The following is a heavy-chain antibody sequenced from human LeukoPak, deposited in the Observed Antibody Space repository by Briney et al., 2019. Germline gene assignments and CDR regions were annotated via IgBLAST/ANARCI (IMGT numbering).Heavy chain of an antibody. V-gene: IGHV3-21*01. J-gene: IGHJ3*02. D-gene: IGHD2-2*01. CDR2: ISSSSSYI. Sequence: GGSLRLSCAASGFTFNNYSMNWVRQAPGKGLEWVSSISSSSSYIYYADSVKGRFTISRDNAKNSLFLQMNSLRAGDTAVYYCARDPQGYCSSTSCSGDAFDIWGQGTMVTVSS. CDR3: ARDPQGYCSSTSCSGDAFDI. CDR1: GFTFNNYS.